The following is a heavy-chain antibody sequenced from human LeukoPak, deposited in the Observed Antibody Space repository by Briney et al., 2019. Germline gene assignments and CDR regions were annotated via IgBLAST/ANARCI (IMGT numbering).Heavy chain of an antibody. CDR2: ISAYNGNT. D-gene: IGHD2-15*01. V-gene: IGHV1-18*01. J-gene: IGHJ4*02. CDR3: ARDRAAGYCSGGSCYQPYDY. CDR1: GYTLTYNN. Sequence: ASVKVSCKASGYTLTYNNISWVRQAPGQGLEWMGWISAYNGNTNYAQKLQGRVTMTTDTSTSTAYMELRSLRSDDTAVYYCARDRAAGYCSGGSCYQPYDYWGQGTLVTVSS.